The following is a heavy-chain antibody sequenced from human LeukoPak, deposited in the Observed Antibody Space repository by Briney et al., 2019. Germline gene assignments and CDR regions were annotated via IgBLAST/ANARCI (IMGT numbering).Heavy chain of an antibody. J-gene: IGHJ4*02. Sequence: PGGSLRLSCAASGFTFSSYGMHWVRQAPGKGLEWVAVISYDGSNKYYADSVKGRFTISRDNSKNTLYLQMNSLRAEDTAVYYCAKDWGSYDYVWGSYRHYDYWGQGTLVTVSS. V-gene: IGHV3-30*18. CDR2: ISYDGSNK. CDR1: GFTFSSYG. CDR3: AKDWGSYDYVWGSYRHYDY. D-gene: IGHD3-16*02.